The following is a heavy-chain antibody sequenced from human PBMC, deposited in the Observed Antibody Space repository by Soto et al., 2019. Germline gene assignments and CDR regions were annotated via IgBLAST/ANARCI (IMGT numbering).Heavy chain of an antibody. V-gene: IGHV3-23*01. Sequence: EVQLLESGGGLIQPGGSLRLSCAASGFTFSKYAMSWVRQVPGKGLEWVSSISATGLSRYYADSVKGRFTMSRDNSKNTVYLQMNSLRAEDTAVHYCAKIRSTQIPSAGDFDYWGQGITVAVS. J-gene: IGHJ4*02. CDR2: ISATGLSR. CDR3: AKIRSTQIPSAGDFDY. D-gene: IGHD6-13*01. CDR1: GFTFSKYA.